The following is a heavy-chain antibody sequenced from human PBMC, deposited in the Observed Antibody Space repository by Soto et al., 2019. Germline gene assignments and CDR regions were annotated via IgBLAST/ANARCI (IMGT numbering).Heavy chain of an antibody. CDR3: ARANSSSPQRWFDP. Sequence: QVQLQESGLGLVKPSQTLSLTCTVSGGSISSGDYYWSWIRQPPGKGLEWIGYIYYSGSTYYNPSLKSRVTISVDSSKNQFSLKMSSVTAADTAVYYCARANSSSPQRWFDPWGQGTLVTVSS. CDR1: GGSISSGDYY. D-gene: IGHD6-6*01. J-gene: IGHJ5*02. V-gene: IGHV4-30-4*01. CDR2: IYYSGST.